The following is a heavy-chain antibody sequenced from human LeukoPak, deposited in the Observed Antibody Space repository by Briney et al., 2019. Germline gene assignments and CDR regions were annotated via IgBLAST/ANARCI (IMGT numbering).Heavy chain of an antibody. J-gene: IGHJ4*02. D-gene: IGHD6-19*01. CDR1: GGSISSGDYS. CDR3: ASMSYSSGWYRFDY. CDR2: INHSGST. V-gene: IGHV4-30-2*01. Sequence: PSQTLSLTRTVSGGSISSGDYSWSWIRQPPGKGLEWIGEINHSGSTNYNPSLKSRVTISVDTSKNQFSLKLSSVTAADTAVYYCASMSYSSGWYRFDYWGQGTLVTVSS.